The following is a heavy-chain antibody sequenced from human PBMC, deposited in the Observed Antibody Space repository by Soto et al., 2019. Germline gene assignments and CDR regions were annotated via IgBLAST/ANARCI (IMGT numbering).Heavy chain of an antibody. Sequence: EVQLLESGGGLVQPGGSLRLSCAASGLTFSSYAMSWVRQAPGKGLEWVSVISGSGGSTYYADSVKGRFTISRDNSKNTLYLQMNSLRAEDTAVYYCAGGTMVRGVIRFDYWGQGTLVTVSS. J-gene: IGHJ4*02. CDR2: ISGSGGST. CDR3: AGGTMVRGVIRFDY. CDR1: GLTFSSYA. V-gene: IGHV3-23*01. D-gene: IGHD3-10*01.